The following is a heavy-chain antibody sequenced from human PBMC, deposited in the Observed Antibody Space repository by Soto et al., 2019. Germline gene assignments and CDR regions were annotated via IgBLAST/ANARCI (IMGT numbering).Heavy chain of an antibody. J-gene: IGHJ4*02. V-gene: IGHV1-2*06. D-gene: IGHD3-10*01. CDR2: INPNNGDT. CDR1: GYFFTSHY. CDR3: AREITYGGGSFSLGL. Sequence: ASVKVSCKTSGYFFTSHYIHWVRLAPGRGLEWMGRINPNNGDTNSPQKFQGRVTMTSDTSISTAYMEMSGLRSDDTALYYCAREITYGGGSFSLGLWGQGTLVTVSA.